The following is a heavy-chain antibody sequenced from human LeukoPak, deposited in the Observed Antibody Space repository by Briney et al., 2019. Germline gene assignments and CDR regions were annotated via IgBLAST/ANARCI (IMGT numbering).Heavy chain of an antibody. CDR2: IKQDGSEK. CDR1: GFTFSDYY. Sequence: GSLRLSCAASGFTFSDYYMSWIRQAPGKGLEWVANIKQDGSEKYYVDSVKGRFTISRDNARNSLYLQMNSLRAENTAVYYCARFSYSIIGFDYWGQGTPVTVSS. D-gene: IGHD2-15*01. V-gene: IGHV3-7*01. CDR3: ARFSYSIIGFDY. J-gene: IGHJ4*02.